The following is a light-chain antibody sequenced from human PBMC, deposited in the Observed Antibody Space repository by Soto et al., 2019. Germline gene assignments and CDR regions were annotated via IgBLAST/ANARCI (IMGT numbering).Light chain of an antibody. CDR3: QQYNSFPLT. J-gene: IGKJ4*01. V-gene: IGKV1-5*01. Sequence: DIPMTQSPSTLSASIVDTVTISSRASQSIYKWLAWYQQKPQKAPKVLIFEAAGLESGVSSRFRGSGSGTEFTLTISGLQPDDLATYYCQQYNSFPLTFGGGTTVEL. CDR1: QSIYKW. CDR2: EAA.